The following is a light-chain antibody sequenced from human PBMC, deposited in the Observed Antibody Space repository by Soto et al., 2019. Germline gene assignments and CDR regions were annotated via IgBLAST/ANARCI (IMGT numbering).Light chain of an antibody. V-gene: IGKV3-15*01. CDR1: QTVSSN. CDR3: QQYNDWPT. Sequence: ERVMTQSPPTLSVSPGERRPLSFRASQTVSSNFAWYQHKPRQAPRLLIYGASTRATGTPASFSGSGSGTEFTLTISSLQSEDFAVYYCQQYNDWPTFGQGTKVDIK. J-gene: IGKJ1*01. CDR2: GAS.